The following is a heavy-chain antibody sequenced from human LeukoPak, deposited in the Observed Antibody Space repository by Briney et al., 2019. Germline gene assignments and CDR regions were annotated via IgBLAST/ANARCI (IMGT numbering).Heavy chain of an antibody. D-gene: IGHD6-13*01. CDR1: GGSFSGYD. CDR3: ARVDPSSWYFFDY. Sequence: SETLSLTRAVYGGSFSGYDWSWIRQPPGKGLEWVGEINHSGSTNYNPSLKSRVTISVDTSKNQFSLKLSSVTAADTAVYYCARVDPSSWYFFDYWGQGTLVTVSS. V-gene: IGHV4-34*01. J-gene: IGHJ4*02. CDR2: INHSGST.